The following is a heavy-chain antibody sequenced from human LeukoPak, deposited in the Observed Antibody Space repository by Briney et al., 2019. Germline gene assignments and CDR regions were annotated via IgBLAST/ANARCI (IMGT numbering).Heavy chain of an antibody. CDR1: GFTVTSNY. Sequence: PGGSLRLSCAASGFTVTSNYMSWVRQAPGKGLEWVSLIYNDGSRTYYADSVRGRFTTSRDTSEGTVYLQMDSLRPEDTAVYYCATDGYHYFDYWGQGTLVTVSS. CDR3: ATDGYHYFDY. J-gene: IGHJ4*02. CDR2: IYNDGSRT. V-gene: IGHV3-53*01. D-gene: IGHD5-12*01.